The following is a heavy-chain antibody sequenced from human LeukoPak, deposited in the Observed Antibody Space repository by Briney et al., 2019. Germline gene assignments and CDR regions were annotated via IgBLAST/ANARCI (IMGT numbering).Heavy chain of an antibody. Sequence: PGGCLRLSCAASGFTFTSYEMNWVRPAHGKGVEWVSYISSSGSTIYYADSVRGRFTISRDNAKNSLYLQMNSLRAEDTAVYYCARIMVATTREAFDYWGQGTLVTVSS. D-gene: IGHD5-12*01. CDR1: GFTFTSYE. J-gene: IGHJ4*02. V-gene: IGHV3-48*03. CDR2: ISSSGSTI. CDR3: ARIMVATTREAFDY.